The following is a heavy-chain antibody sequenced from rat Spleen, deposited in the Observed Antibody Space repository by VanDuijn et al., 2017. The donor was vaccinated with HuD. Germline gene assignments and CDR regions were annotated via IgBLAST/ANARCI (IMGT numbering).Heavy chain of an antibody. V-gene: IGHV2S12*01. Sequence: QVQLKESGPGLVQPSQTLSLTCTVSGFSLTSNGVSWVRQPPGKGLEWIAAISSGGSTYYNSALKSRLSISRDTSKSQVFLKMNSLQTEDTATYYCAKDHDYSSYVMDVWGQGTLVTVSS. CDR2: ISSGGST. J-gene: IGHJ3*01. D-gene: IGHD1-2*01. CDR3: AKDHDYSSYVMDV. CDR1: GFSLTSNG.